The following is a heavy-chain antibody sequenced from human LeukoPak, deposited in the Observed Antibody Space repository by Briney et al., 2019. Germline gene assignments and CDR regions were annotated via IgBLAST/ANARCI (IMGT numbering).Heavy chain of an antibody. D-gene: IGHD6-19*01. Sequence: GGSLRLSCAASGFTFSSHWMGWVRQAPGKGLEWVANINQDGSEKYYVDSVMGRFTVSRDNAKNSLYLQMNSLRAEDTAVYYCAKVGDSFVIAVAGIFDYWGQGTLVTVSS. V-gene: IGHV3-7*03. CDR1: GFTFSSHW. CDR2: INQDGSEK. J-gene: IGHJ4*02. CDR3: AKVGDSFVIAVAGIFDY.